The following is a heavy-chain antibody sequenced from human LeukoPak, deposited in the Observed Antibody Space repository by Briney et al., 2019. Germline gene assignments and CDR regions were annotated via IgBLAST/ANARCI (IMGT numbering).Heavy chain of an antibody. CDR3: ARDKDLGAVAGTFDY. V-gene: IGHV1-18*01. J-gene: IGHJ4*02. Sequence: ASVKVSCKASGYTFTSYGISWVRQAPGQGLEWMGWISAYNGNTNYAQKLQGRVTMTTDTSTSTAYMELTSLTSDDTAVYYCARDKDLGAVAGTFDYWGQGTLVTVSS. CDR1: GYTFTSYG. D-gene: IGHD6-19*01. CDR2: ISAYNGNT.